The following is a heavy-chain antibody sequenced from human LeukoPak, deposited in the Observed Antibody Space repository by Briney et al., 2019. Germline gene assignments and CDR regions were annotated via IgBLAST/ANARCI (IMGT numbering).Heavy chain of an antibody. CDR1: GYTFTGYY. CDR2: INPNSGGT. J-gene: IGHJ4*02. D-gene: IGHD3-10*01. Sequence: ASVKVSCKASGYTFTGYYMHWVRQAPGQGLEWMGWINPNSGGTNYAQKFQGRVTMTRDTSISTAYMELSRLRSDDTAVYYCARGAYYYGSGSYYGSAYWGQGTLVTVAS. V-gene: IGHV1-2*02. CDR3: ARGAYYYGSGSYYGSAY.